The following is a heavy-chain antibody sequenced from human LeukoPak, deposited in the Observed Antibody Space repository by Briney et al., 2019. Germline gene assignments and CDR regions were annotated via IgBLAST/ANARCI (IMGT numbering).Heavy chain of an antibody. CDR1: GGSISSSSYY. Sequence: SETLSLTCTVSGGSISSSSYYWGWIRQPPGKGLEWIGYIYYSGSTNYNPSLKSRVTISVDTSKNQFSLKLSSVTAADTAVYYCARDTLLWADYYDSSGYYYYYYGMDVWGQGTTVTVSS. D-gene: IGHD3-22*01. J-gene: IGHJ6*02. V-gene: IGHV4-61*01. CDR2: IYYSGST. CDR3: ARDTLLWADYYDSSGYYYYYYGMDV.